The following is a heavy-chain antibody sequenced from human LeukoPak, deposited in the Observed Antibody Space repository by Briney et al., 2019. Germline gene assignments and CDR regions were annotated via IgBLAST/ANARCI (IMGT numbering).Heavy chain of an antibody. Sequence: QAGGSLRLSCAASGFTFRNYYMHWVRQAPGKGLEWVAVISLDGNNEYYADSVKGRFSLSRDNSMNTLYLQLNSLRTEDTAMYYCARDLSGHWTYDYWGQGTLVPVSS. CDR3: ARDLSGHWTYDY. CDR2: ISLDGNNE. CDR1: GFTFRNYY. J-gene: IGHJ4*01. D-gene: IGHD1-1*01. V-gene: IGHV3-30-3*01.